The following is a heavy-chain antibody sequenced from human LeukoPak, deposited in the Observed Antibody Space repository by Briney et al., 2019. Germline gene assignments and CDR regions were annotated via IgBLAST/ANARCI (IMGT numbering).Heavy chain of an antibody. CDR2: IYYSGST. Sequence: SETLSLTCTVSGYSISSYYWSWIRQPPGKGLEWIGYIYYSGSTNYNPSLRSRVIISIDTSKNQFSLKLSSVTAADTAVYYCGADYGDYIVLYWGQGTLVTVSS. CDR3: GADYGDYIVLY. V-gene: IGHV4-59*12. CDR1: GYSISSYY. D-gene: IGHD4-17*01. J-gene: IGHJ4*02.